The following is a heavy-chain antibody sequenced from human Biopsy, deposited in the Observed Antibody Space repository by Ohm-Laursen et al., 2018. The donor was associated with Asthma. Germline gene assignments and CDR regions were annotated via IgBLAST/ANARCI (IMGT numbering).Heavy chain of an antibody. CDR3: VRDGADDAFDI. CDR2: ISKDASTQ. Sequence: SLRLSCAASGFSFSNFAIHWVRQAPGKGLEWVGVISKDASTQDYADSAKGRFTMARDNSKNTLDLQMNSLREEDTAVYYCVRDGADDAFDIWGQGTVVSVSS. D-gene: IGHD4-17*01. V-gene: IGHV3-30*01. J-gene: IGHJ3*02. CDR1: GFSFSNFA.